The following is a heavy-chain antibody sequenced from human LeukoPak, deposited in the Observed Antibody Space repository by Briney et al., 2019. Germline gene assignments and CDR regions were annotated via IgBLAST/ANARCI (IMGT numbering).Heavy chain of an antibody. V-gene: IGHV3-21*01. Sequence: PGGSLRLSCAASGSTFSSYSMNWVRQAPGKGLEWVSCISSSSSYIYYADSVKGRFTISRDNAKNSLYLQMNSLRAEDTAVYYCAGKNEYSYGSIFDYWGQGTLVTVSA. J-gene: IGHJ4*02. CDR3: AGKNEYSYGSIFDY. D-gene: IGHD5-18*01. CDR1: GSTFSSYS. CDR2: ISSSSSYI.